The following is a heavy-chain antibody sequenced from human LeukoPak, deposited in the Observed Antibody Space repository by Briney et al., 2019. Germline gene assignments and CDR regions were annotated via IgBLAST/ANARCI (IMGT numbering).Heavy chain of an antibody. CDR2: VYHSGAN. CDR3: ARASFASGSYYFDL. V-gene: IGHV4-39*07. Sequence: SETLSLTCSVSGGSISSNNYYWGWIRQPPGKGGKGLEWIASVYHSGANYVNPSFKSRVTTSVDTSKSHFYLTLTSVTAADTAVYFCARASFASGSYYFDLWGQGTLITVSS. CDR1: GGSISSNNYY. J-gene: IGHJ4*02. D-gene: IGHD3-10*01.